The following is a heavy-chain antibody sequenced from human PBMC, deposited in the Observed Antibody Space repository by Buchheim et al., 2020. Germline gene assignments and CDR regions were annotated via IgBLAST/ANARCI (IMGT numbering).Heavy chain of an antibody. J-gene: IGHJ6*02. Sequence: QVQLQQWGAGLLKPSETLSLTCAVYGGSFSGYYWSWIRQPPGKGLEWIGEINHSGSTNYNPSLKSRVTISVDTSKNHFSLKLSSVTAADTAVYYCARDYDFWSGYYNYYYGMDVWGQGTT. CDR3: ARDYDFWSGYYNYYYGMDV. CDR2: INHSGST. D-gene: IGHD3-3*01. V-gene: IGHV4-34*01. CDR1: GGSFSGYY.